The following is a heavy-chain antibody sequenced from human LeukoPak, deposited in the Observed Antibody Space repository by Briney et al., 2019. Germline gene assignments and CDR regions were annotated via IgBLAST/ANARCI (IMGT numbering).Heavy chain of an antibody. CDR2: ISGSGSST. J-gene: IGHJ5*02. V-gene: IGHV3-23*01. D-gene: IGHD3-10*01. CDR3: AKDQLGMDLFSYYYGSGRSGWFDP. Sequence: PGGSLRLSCAASGFTLCRYGMCWVRATPGEGLEWVSAISGSGSSTYYADSVKGRFTISRDNSKNTLYLQMNSLRAEDTAVYYCAKDQLGMDLFSYYYGSGRSGWFDPWGQGTLVTVSS. CDR1: GFTLCRYG.